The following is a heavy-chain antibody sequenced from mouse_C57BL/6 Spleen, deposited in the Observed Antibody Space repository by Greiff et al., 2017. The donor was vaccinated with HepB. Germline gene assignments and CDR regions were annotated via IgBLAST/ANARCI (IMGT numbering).Heavy chain of an antibody. CDR3: ARWNYGSSGYFDY. J-gene: IGHJ2*01. CDR1: GYTFTDYN. Sequence: VQLQQPGPELVKPGASVKIPCKASGYTFTDYNMDWVKQSHGKSLEWIGDINPNNGGTIYNQKFKGKATLTVDKSSSTAYMELSSLTSEDTAVYYCARWNYGSSGYFDYWGQGTTLTVSS. D-gene: IGHD1-1*01. CDR2: INPNNGGT. V-gene: IGHV1-18*01.